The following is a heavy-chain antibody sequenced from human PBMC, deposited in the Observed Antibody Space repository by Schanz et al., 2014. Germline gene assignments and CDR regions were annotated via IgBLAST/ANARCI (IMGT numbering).Heavy chain of an antibody. J-gene: IGHJ6*02. V-gene: IGHV4-31*03. Sequence: QVQLQESGPGLVKPSQTLSLTCTVSGDSISSGGYYWSWIRQHPGKGLEWIGYIYYSGSTYYNPSLKSRVTIAVDKSKNQFSLKVRSVTAADTAVYYCARDSLRGATGGYGMDVWGQGTTVTVSS. D-gene: IGHD2-8*02. CDR2: IYYSGST. CDR1: GDSISSGGYY. CDR3: ARDSLRGATGGYGMDV.